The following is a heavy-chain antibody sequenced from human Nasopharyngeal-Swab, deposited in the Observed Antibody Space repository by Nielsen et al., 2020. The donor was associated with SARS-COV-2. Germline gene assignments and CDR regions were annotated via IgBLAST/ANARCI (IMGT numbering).Heavy chain of an antibody. CDR3: ARGGIPTGDLPTGYYFDY. D-gene: IGHD7-27*01. Sequence: SGTLSLTGTVDGGAFGGYYWSWIRQPPGKGLEWIGEINHSGSTNYNPSLKSRVTISVDTSKNQFSLKLSSVTAADTAVYYCARGGIPTGDLPTGYYFDYWGQGTLVTVSS. V-gene: IGHV4-34*01. J-gene: IGHJ4*02. CDR2: INHSGST. CDR1: GGAFGGYY.